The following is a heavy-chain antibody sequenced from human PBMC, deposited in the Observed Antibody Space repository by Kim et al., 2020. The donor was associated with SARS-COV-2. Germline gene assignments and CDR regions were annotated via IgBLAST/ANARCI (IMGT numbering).Heavy chain of an antibody. Sequence: ASVKVSCKASGYTFTSYDINWVRQATGQGLEWMGWMNPNSGNTGYAQKFQGRVTMTRNTSISTAYMELSSLRSEDTAVYYCARSGDRVLRFLEWLASDYYYMDVWGKGTTVTVSS. J-gene: IGHJ6*03. CDR3: ARSGDRVLRFLEWLASDYYYMDV. CDR1: GYTFTSYD. CDR2: MNPNSGNT. V-gene: IGHV1-8*01. D-gene: IGHD3-3*01.